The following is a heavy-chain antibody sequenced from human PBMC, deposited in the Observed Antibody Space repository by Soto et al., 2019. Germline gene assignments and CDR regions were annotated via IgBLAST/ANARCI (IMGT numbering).Heavy chain of an antibody. CDR1: GYTFTSYG. Sequence: QVQLVQSGAEVKKPGASVKVSCKASGYTFTSYGISWVRQAPGQGLEWMGWISAYNGNTNYAQKLQGRVTMTTDTATSTAYTELRSLRSDDTAVYSCSRAIAYYYDGSGYSGRFDPWGQGTLVTVSS. D-gene: IGHD3-22*01. CDR3: SRAIAYYYDGSGYSGRFDP. J-gene: IGHJ5*02. CDR2: ISAYNGNT. V-gene: IGHV1-18*04.